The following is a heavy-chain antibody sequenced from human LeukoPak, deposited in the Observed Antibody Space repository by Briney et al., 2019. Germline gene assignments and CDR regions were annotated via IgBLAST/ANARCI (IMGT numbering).Heavy chain of an antibody. CDR3: ARVEGHYDSSGYYY. V-gene: IGHV1-2*06. CDR1: GGTFSSYA. D-gene: IGHD3-22*01. J-gene: IGHJ4*02. CDR2: INPNSGGT. Sequence: GASVKVSCKASGGTFSSYAISWVRQAPGQGLEWMGRINPNSGGTNYAQKFQGRVTMTRDTSISTAYMELSRLRSDDTAVYYCARVEGHYDSSGYYYWGQGTLVTVSS.